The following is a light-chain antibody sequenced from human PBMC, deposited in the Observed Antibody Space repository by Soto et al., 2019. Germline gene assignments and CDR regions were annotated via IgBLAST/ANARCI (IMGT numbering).Light chain of an antibody. J-gene: IGLJ3*02. CDR2: DVS. Sequence: QSALTQPASVSGSPGQSITISCTGTSSDVGGYNYVSWYQQHPGKAPKLMIYDVSNRPSGVSSRFSGSKSGNTGSLTISRLQVEDGADYYCSSYTSSSTLVFGGGTKLTVL. CDR3: SSYTSSSTLV. V-gene: IGLV2-14*01. CDR1: SSDVGGYNY.